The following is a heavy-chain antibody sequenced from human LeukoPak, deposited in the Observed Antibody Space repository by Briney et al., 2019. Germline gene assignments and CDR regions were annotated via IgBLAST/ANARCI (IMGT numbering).Heavy chain of an antibody. Sequence: SETLSLTCTVSGGSISSSSYYWGWIRQPPGKGLEWIGSIYYSGSTYYNPSLKSRVTISVDTSKNQFSLKLSSVTAADTAVYYCARGLYSRSRRDVDVWGKGTTVTVSS. J-gene: IGHJ6*04. CDR3: ARGLYSRSRRDVDV. CDR1: GGSISSSSYY. V-gene: IGHV4-39*01. D-gene: IGHD5-24*01. CDR2: IYYSGST.